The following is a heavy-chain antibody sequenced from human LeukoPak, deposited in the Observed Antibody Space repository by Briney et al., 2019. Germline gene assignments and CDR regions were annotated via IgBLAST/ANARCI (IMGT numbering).Heavy chain of an antibody. CDR3: ARATLGYCSSTSCYLMVVGYYLDY. Sequence: SPETLSLTCAVYGGSFSGYYWSWIRQPPGKGLEWIGEINHSGSTNYNPSLKSRVTISVDTSKNQFSLKLSSVTAADTAVYYCARATLGYCSSTSCYLMVVGYYLDYWGQGTLVTVSS. CDR1: GGSFSGYY. J-gene: IGHJ4*02. D-gene: IGHD2-2*01. CDR2: INHSGST. V-gene: IGHV4-34*01.